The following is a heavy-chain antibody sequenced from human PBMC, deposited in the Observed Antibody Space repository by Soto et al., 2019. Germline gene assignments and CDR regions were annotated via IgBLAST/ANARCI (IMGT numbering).Heavy chain of an antibody. CDR1: GFAFGDFA. J-gene: IGHJ6*02. CDR3: SRLPPERSSAYDFPMDV. CDR2: ITSKKYGGTP. D-gene: IGHD5-12*01. Sequence: EVQLVESGGGLVKPGWSLRLSCITSGFAFGDFAMTWFRQAPGKGLDWVGFITSKKYGGTPQYAASVKGRFSISRDDSKSIAYLQMHNLKTDDTAVYYCSRLPPERSSAYDFPMDVWGQGTTVTVSS. V-gene: IGHV3-49*05.